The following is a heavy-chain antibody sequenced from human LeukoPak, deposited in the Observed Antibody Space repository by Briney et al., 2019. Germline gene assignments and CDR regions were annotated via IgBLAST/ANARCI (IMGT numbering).Heavy chain of an antibody. CDR2: IWYDGSNK. D-gene: IGHD3-22*01. J-gene: IGHJ4*02. Sequence: GGSLRLSCAASGFTFNNCGMHWVRQAPGKGLEWVAVIWYDGSNKYYADSVKGRFTISRDNSKNTLYLQMNSLRAEDTAVYYCAREGSSGYYPSWGQGILVTVSS. CDR3: AREGSSGYYPS. V-gene: IGHV3-33*01. CDR1: GFTFNNCG.